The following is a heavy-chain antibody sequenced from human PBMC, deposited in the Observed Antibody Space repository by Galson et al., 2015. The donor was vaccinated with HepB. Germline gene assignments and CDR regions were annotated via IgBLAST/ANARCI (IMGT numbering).Heavy chain of an antibody. D-gene: IGHD3-10*01. CDR2: ISYDGSKK. CDR1: GFTFTNYG. Sequence: SLRLSCAASGFTFTNYGMHWVRQAPGKGLEWVALISYDGSKKYYADSVKGRFTISRDNSKNTLYLQMNNLRAEDTAVYYCAKDEILDYYGSASYSASDYWGPGTLVTVSS. J-gene: IGHJ4*02. V-gene: IGHV3-30*18. CDR3: AKDEILDYYGSASYSASDY.